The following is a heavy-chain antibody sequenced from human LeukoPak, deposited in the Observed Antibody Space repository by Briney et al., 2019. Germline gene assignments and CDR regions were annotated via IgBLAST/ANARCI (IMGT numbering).Heavy chain of an antibody. CDR1: GGSISSYY. CDR2: IYYSGST. J-gene: IGHJ4*02. CDR3: ARGVLGSGTMVRGVITPFDY. D-gene: IGHD3-10*01. Sequence: SETLSLTCTVSGGSISSYYWSWIRQPPGKGLEWIGHIYYSGSTNYNPSLKSRVTISVDTSKNQFSLKLSSVTAADTAVYYCARGVLGSGTMVRGVITPFDYWGQGTLVTVSS. V-gene: IGHV4-59*12.